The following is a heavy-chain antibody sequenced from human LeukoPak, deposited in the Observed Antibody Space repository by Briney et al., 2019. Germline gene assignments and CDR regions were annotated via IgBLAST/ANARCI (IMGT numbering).Heavy chain of an antibody. CDR2: INPSSGGT. CDR1: GYTFRDYY. Sequence: ASVKVSCKTSGYTFRDYYIHWVRQAPGQGLEWMGCINPSSGGTNYARKFQGRVTMTSDTSIRMAYMELSRLRSDDTAVYYCARARGYGSGSHYLVFDNWGQGSLVTVSS. D-gene: IGHD3-10*01. J-gene: IGHJ5*02. CDR3: ARARGYGSGSHYLVFDN. V-gene: IGHV1-2*02.